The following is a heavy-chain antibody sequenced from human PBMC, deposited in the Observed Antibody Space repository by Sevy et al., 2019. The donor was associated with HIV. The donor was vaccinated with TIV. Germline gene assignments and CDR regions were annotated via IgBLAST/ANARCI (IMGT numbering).Heavy chain of an antibody. D-gene: IGHD2-8*01. CDR2: FSFGCGRI. CDR3: AREGCTKPHDY. Sequence: GGSLRLSCEASGFTFSKYSMSWVRQAPGKGLEWVSTFSFGCGRINYADSVKGRFTISRDDSKNTLYLQMNSLRAEDTAVYYCAREGCTKPHDYWGQGTWSPSPQ. V-gene: IGHV3-23*01. CDR1: GFTFSKYS. J-gene: IGHJ4*02.